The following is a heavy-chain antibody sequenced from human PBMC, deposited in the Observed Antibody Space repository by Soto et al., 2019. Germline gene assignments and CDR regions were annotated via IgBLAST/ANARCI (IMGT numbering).Heavy chain of an antibody. CDR1: GGTFSSYA. V-gene: IGHV1-69*13. CDR3: ARDPEARTTSNYGMDV. J-gene: IGHJ6*02. Sequence: SVKVSCKASGGTFSSYAISWVRQAPGQGLEWMGGIIPIFGTANYAQKFQGRVTITADESTSTAYMELSSLRSEDTAVYYCARDPEARTTSNYGMDVWGQGTTVTVSS. D-gene: IGHD1-1*01. CDR2: IIPIFGTA.